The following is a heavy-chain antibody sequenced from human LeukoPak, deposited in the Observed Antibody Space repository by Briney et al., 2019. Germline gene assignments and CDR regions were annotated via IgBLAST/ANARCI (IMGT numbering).Heavy chain of an antibody. CDR1: GGTFSSYA. D-gene: IGHD2-15*01. V-gene: IGHV1-69*04. CDR2: IIPILGIA. CDR3: ARGGGGGEPFDY. Sequence: SVKVSCKASGGTFSSYAISWVRQAPGQGLEWMGRIIPILGIANYAQKFQGRVTITADKSTSTAYMELSSLRSEDTAVYYCARGGGGGEPFDYWGQGTLVTVSS. J-gene: IGHJ4*02.